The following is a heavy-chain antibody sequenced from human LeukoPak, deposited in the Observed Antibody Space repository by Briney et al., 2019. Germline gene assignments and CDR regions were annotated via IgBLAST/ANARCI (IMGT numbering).Heavy chain of an antibody. J-gene: IGHJ5*02. CDR2: VSRDGAT. V-gene: IGHV4-4*02. CDR1: GDSIRSHW. CDR3: ASQTVYGYVWGPA. Sequence: SETLSLTCAVSGDSIRSHWYTWVRQSPGKGLEWIAEVSRDGATNYNPSLKSRVTISLDMSKNHLSLKLSSVTAADTAVYYCASQTVYGYVWGPAWGQGALVTVSS. D-gene: IGHD3-16*01.